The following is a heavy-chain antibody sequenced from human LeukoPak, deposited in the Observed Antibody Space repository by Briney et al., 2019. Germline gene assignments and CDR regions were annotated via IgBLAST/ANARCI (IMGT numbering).Heavy chain of an antibody. J-gene: IGHJ4*02. V-gene: IGHV3-7*01. CDR1: GFIFSGSW. CDR3: ARDQGIFDY. Sequence: GGSLRLSCAASGFIFSGSWMSWVRRAPGIGLEWVANINQDGSERNYVDSVRGRFTISRDNAKNSLYLQMNSLRDEDSAVYYCARDQGIFDYWGQGTLVTVSS. CDR2: INQDGSER.